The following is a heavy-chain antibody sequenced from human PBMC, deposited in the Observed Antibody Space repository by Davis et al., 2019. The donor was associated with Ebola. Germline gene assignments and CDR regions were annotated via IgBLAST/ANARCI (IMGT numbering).Heavy chain of an antibody. CDR1: GGSISSYY. CDR2: IYYSGST. D-gene: IGHD3-3*01. CDR3: ARDFYDFERMGAFDI. Sequence: SETLSLTCTVSGGSISSYYWSWIRQLPGKGLEWIGYIYYSGSTNYNPSLKSRVTISVDTSKNQFSLKLSSVTAADTAVYYCARDFYDFERMGAFDIWGQGTMVTVSS. V-gene: IGHV4-59*12. J-gene: IGHJ3*02.